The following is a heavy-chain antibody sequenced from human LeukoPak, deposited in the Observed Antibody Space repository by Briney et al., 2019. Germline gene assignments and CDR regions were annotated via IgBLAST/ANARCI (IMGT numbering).Heavy chain of an antibody. CDR2: INHSGST. V-gene: IGHV4-34*01. Sequence: PSETLSLTCTVSGGSISGYYWSWIRQPPGKGLEWIGEINHSGSTNYNPSLKSRVTISVDTSKNQFSLKLSSVTAADTAVYYCARLRIAAAGRTYYYYGMDVWGQGTTVTVSS. CDR1: GGSISGYY. D-gene: IGHD6-13*01. CDR3: ARLRIAAAGRTYYYYGMDV. J-gene: IGHJ6*02.